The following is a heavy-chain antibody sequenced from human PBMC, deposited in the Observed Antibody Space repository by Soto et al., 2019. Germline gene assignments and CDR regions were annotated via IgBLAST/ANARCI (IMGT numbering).Heavy chain of an antibody. CDR1: GGSFSGYY. J-gene: IGHJ5*02. V-gene: IGHV4-34*01. Sequence: QVQLQQWGAGLLKPSETLSLTCAVYGGSFSGYYWSWIRQPPGKGLEWIGEINHSGSTNYNPSLKSRVTISVDTSKNQFSLKLSSVTAADTAEYYCASGARGLLWFGELFPFDPWGQGTLVTVSS. CDR3: ASGARGLLWFGELFPFDP. D-gene: IGHD3-10*01. CDR2: INHSGST.